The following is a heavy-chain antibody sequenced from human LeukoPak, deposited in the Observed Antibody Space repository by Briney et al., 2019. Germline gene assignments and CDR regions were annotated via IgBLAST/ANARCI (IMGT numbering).Heavy chain of an antibody. Sequence: GGSLRLSCAASGFIFSSHAMTWVRQAPGKGLEWVSTVGGTGTGTYYADSVKGRFTISRDNSKNTLYLQMNNLRGDDTAVYYCAKGGRSGSFDYWGQETLVTVSS. V-gene: IGHV3-23*01. CDR3: AKGGRSGSFDY. CDR2: VGGTGTGT. J-gene: IGHJ4*02. CDR1: GFIFSSHA. D-gene: IGHD1-26*01.